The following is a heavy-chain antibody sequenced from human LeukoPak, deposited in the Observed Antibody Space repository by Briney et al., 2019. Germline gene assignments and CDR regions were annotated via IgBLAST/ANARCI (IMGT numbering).Heavy chain of an antibody. CDR2: INSDGRDT. J-gene: IGHJ4*02. Sequence: GGSLRLSCAASGFTFSDHYMDWVRQPPGKGLVWVSRINSDGRDTGYVDSVKGRFTISRDNAKNTVYLQMNSLRAEDTAVYYCATFVFNWNLGYWGQGTLVTVSS. D-gene: IGHD1-20*01. CDR3: ATFVFNWNLGY. CDR1: GFTFSDHY. V-gene: IGHV3-74*01.